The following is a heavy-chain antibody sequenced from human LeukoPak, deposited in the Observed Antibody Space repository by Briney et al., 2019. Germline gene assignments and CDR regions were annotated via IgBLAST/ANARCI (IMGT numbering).Heavy chain of an antibody. Sequence: GGSLRLSCAASGFTFSSYSMNWVRQAPGKGLEWVSSISSSSSSYIYYADSVKGRFTISRDNAKNSLYLQMNSLRAEDTAVYYCARIEGSYYFDYWGQGTLVTVSS. CDR1: GFTFSSYS. CDR2: ISSSSSSYI. CDR3: ARIEGSYYFDY. D-gene: IGHD1-26*01. V-gene: IGHV3-21*01. J-gene: IGHJ4*02.